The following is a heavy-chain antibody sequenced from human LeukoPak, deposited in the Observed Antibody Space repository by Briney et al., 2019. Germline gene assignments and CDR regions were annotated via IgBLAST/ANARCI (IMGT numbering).Heavy chain of an antibody. CDR3: ARARELLWFGELSYYFDY. Sequence: RPGGSLRLSCALSGFTFDVYGMSWVRQAPGKGLEWVSGINWNGGSTGYADSVKGRFTISRDNAKNSLYLQMNSLRAEDTALYYCARARELLWFGELSYYFDYWGQGTLVTVAS. J-gene: IGHJ4*02. CDR2: INWNGGST. CDR1: GFTFDVYG. V-gene: IGHV3-20*04. D-gene: IGHD3-10*01.